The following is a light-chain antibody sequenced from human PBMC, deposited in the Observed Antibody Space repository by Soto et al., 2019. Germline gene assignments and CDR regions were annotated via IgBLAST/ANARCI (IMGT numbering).Light chain of an antibody. V-gene: IGLV2-14*03. CDR1: SSDVGGYNY. CDR3: SSYTHSNTVI. Sequence: QSVLTQPASVSGSPGQSITISCTGTSSDVGGYNYVSWYQHHPGKAPKLMIYDVSYRPSGVSNRFSGSKSGNTASLTISGLQAEDEADYYCSSYTHSNTVIFGGGTKVTVL. CDR2: DVS. J-gene: IGLJ2*01.